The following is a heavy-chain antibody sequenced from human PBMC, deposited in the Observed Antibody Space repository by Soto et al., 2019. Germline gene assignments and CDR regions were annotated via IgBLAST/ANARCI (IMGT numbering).Heavy chain of an antibody. CDR1: GFTVSRYA. J-gene: IGHJ5*02. CDR2: ISGSGGST. D-gene: IGHD4-4*01. V-gene: IGHV3-23*01. CDR3: VRGGSNYAS. Sequence: GGSLRLSYAASGFTVSRYAMTCVLQAPGKGLEWVSTISGSGGSTYYADSVKGRFSISRDNAKNSMYLQMDSLRGEDTAVYYCVRGGSNYASWGQGTLVTVSS.